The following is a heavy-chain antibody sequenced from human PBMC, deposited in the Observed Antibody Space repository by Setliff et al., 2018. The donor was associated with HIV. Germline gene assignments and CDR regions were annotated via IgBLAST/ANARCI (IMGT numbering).Heavy chain of an antibody. D-gene: IGHD5-12*01. J-gene: IGHJ4*02. CDR3: ARAPLEYSGYDYLRYFDY. Sequence: LSLTCAVSGGSISSGGYSWSWIRQPPGKGLEWIGYIYHRGSAYYNPSLKSRVTISVDRSKNQFSLKLSSVTAADTAVYYCARAPLEYSGYDYLRYFDYWGQGTLVTVSS. CDR2: IYHRGSA. CDR1: GGSISSGGYS. V-gene: IGHV4-30-2*01.